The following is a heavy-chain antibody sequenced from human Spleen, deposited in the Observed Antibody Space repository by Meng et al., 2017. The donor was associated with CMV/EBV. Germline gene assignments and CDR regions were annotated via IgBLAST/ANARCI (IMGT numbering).Heavy chain of an antibody. CDR2: INHSGRT. Sequence: QVQLQQVGAGLLKPSETLSLTCAVYGGSFSGYYWSWIRQPPGKGLEWIGEINHSGRTNYNPSLKTRVTISVDTPKSQFSLKLTSVTAADTAVYYCARGQSIFGIIIDYWGQGTLVTASS. V-gene: IGHV4-34*01. D-gene: IGHD3-3*01. CDR1: GGSFSGYY. CDR3: ARGQSIFGIIIDY. J-gene: IGHJ4*02.